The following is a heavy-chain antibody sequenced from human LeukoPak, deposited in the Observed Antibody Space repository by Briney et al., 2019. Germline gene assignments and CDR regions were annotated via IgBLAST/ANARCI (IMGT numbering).Heavy chain of an antibody. CDR1: GFTFSSYA. J-gene: IGHJ3*02. D-gene: IGHD3-3*01. CDR2: ISSSGGST. CDR3: AKDREEWRSYAFDI. Sequence: PGGSLRLSCAASGFTFSSYAMSWVRQAPGRGLQWVSGISSSGGSTYYADSVKGRFTISRDNSKNTLYLQMNSLRAEDTAVYYCAKDREEWRSYAFDIWGQGTMVTVSS. V-gene: IGHV3-23*01.